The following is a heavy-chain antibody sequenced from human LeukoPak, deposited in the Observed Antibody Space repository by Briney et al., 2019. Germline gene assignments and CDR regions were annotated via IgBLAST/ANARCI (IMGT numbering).Heavy chain of an antibody. V-gene: IGHV1-2*02. J-gene: IGHJ5*02. CDR2: INPNSGGT. CDR1: GYTFTDYY. Sequence: GASVKVSCKAFGYTFTDYYMHWVRQAPGQGLEWMGWINPNSGGTNYAPNFQGRVTMTRDTSINTAYMELNSLRSDDTAVYYCARHPRRTPSSWFDPWGQGTLVTVSS. D-gene: IGHD6-6*01. CDR3: ARHPRRTPSSWFDP.